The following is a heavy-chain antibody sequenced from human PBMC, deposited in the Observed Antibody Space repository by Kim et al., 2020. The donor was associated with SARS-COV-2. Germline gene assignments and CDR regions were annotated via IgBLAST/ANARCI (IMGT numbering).Heavy chain of an antibody. CDR2: INHSGST. J-gene: IGHJ5*02. D-gene: IGHD6-6*01. CDR3: TRGLGMGGIAALPSPSLLAP. V-gene: IGHV4-34*01. Sequence: SETLSLTCAVYGGSFSGYYWSWIRQPPGKGLEWIGEINHSGSTNYNPSLKSRVTISVDTSKNQFSLKLSSVTAADTAVYYCTRGLGMGGIAALPSPSLLAPWGEGTLVTVSS. CDR1: GGSFSGYY.